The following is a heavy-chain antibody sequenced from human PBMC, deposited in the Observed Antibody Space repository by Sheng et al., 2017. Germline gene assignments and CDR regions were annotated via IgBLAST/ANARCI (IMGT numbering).Heavy chain of an antibody. CDR3: AKDRERQPYYGMDV. Sequence: QVQLVESGGGVVQPGRSLRVSCAASGFTFSSYALYWVRQAPGKGLDWVALISHDGNNKWYAESVKGRFTISRDNSKNTLYLQMNSLSSEDTAVYFCAKDRERQPYYGMDVWGQGTTVTVSS. CDR1: GFTFSSYA. J-gene: IGHJ6*02. V-gene: IGHV3-30*04. CDR2: ISHDGNNK. D-gene: IGHD6-13*01.